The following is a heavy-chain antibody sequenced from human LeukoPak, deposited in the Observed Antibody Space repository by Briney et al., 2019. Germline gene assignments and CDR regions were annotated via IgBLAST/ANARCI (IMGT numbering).Heavy chain of an antibody. CDR2: IYYSGST. J-gene: IGHJ4*02. Sequence: PSETLSLTCTVSGGSINSGGYYWSWIRQHPGTGLEWIGYIYYSGSTYYNPSLKSRVTISVDTSKNQFSLKLSSVTAADTAVFFRPKTAYEILTGYRPFDYWGQGTLVTVSS. CDR3: PKTAYEILTGYRPFDY. CDR1: GGSINSGGYY. D-gene: IGHD3-9*01. V-gene: IGHV4-31*03.